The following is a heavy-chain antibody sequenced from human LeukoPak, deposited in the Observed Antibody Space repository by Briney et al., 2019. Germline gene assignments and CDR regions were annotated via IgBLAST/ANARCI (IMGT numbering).Heavy chain of an antibody. CDR2: IYYSGST. CDR3: AREFICSGGSCYSGYMDV. J-gene: IGHJ6*03. D-gene: IGHD2-15*01. V-gene: IGHV4-30-4*08. Sequence: TASQTLSLTCTVSGGSTSSGDYYWSWIRPPPGKGLEWIGYIYYSGSTYSNPSLKSRVTISVDTSKYQFSLKLSSVTAADTAVYYCAREFICSGGSCYSGYMDVWGKGTTVTVSS. CDR1: GGSTSSGDYY.